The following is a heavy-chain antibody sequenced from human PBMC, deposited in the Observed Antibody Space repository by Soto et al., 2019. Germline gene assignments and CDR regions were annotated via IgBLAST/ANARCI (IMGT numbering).Heavy chain of an antibody. D-gene: IGHD3-22*01. CDR3: ARARFDSSGYYHYYYYGMDV. CDR1: GGSISSGGYY. CDR2: IYYSGST. J-gene: IGHJ6*02. V-gene: IGHV4-31*03. Sequence: QVQLQESGPGLVKPSQTLSLTCTVSGGSISSGGYYWSWIRQHPGKGLEWIGYIYYSGSTYYNPSLKRRVAISVDTSKNQFSLKLSSVTAADTAVYYCARARFDSSGYYHYYYYGMDVWGQGTTVTVSS.